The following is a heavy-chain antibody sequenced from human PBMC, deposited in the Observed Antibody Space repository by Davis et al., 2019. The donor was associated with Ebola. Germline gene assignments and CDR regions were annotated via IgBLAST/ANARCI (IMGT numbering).Heavy chain of an antibody. J-gene: IGHJ4*02. CDR3: ARAAQRCTGGVCYPPYYFDY. CDR1: GFTFSSYS. D-gene: IGHD2-8*02. Sequence: GGSLRLSCAASGFTFSSYSMNWVRQAPGKGLEWVSYISSSSSTIYYADSVKGRFTISRDNAKNSLYLQMNSLRDEDTAVYYCARAAQRCTGGVCYPPYYFDYWGQGTLVTVSS. CDR2: ISSSSSTI. V-gene: IGHV3-48*02.